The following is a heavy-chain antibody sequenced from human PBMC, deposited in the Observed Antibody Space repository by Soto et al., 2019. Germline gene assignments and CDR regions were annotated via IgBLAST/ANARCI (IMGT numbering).Heavy chain of an antibody. D-gene: IGHD3-3*01. CDR1: AGTFSSDA. CDR3: ARSPTYYDFWSGYREAVYGMDV. CDR2: IIPIFGTA. J-gene: IGHJ6*02. Sequence: SAKVSFKASAGTFSSDAITWVRQAPGQGLEWMGGIIPIFGTANYAQKFQGRVTITADESTSTAYMELSSLRSEDTAVYYCARSPTYYDFWSGYREAVYGMDVWGQGTTVTVSS. V-gene: IGHV1-69*13.